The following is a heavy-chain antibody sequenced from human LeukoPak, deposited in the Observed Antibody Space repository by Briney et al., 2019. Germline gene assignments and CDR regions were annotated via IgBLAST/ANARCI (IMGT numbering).Heavy chain of an antibody. CDR3: ARGFSSWYLSPYYLEY. D-gene: IGHD6-13*01. J-gene: IGHJ4*02. Sequence: VASVKVSCKASGYTFTGYYMHWVRQVPGQALEWMGWINPNSGGTNYAQKFQGRVTMTRDTSITTAYMELSRLRSDDTAVYYCARGFSSWYLSPYYLEYYGQGTPVTVSS. V-gene: IGHV1-2*02. CDR2: INPNSGGT. CDR1: GYTFTGYY.